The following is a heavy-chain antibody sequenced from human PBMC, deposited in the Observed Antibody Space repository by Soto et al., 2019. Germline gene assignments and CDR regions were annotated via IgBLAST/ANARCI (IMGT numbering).Heavy chain of an antibody. Sequence: QLQLQESGPGLVKPSETLSLTCTVSGGSISSSSYYWGWIRQPPGKGLEWIGSIYYSGSTYYNPSLKSRVTXXVXTXKTQFSLKLSSVTAADTAVYYCARLRGSGYPTTIDYWGQGTLVTVSS. V-gene: IGHV4-39*01. J-gene: IGHJ4*02. CDR3: ARLRGSGYPTTIDY. CDR1: GGSISSSSYY. CDR2: IYYSGST. D-gene: IGHD5-12*01.